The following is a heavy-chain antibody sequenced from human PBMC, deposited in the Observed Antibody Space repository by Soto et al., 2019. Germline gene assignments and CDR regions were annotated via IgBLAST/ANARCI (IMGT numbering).Heavy chain of an antibody. J-gene: IGHJ4*02. Sequence: ASVKVSCKASGYTFTSYAMHWVRQAPGQRLEWMGWINAGNGNTKYSQKFQGRVTITRDTSASTAYMELSSLRSEDTAVYYCARGSEGSGWITYFDYWGQGXLVTVYS. D-gene: IGHD6-19*01. CDR2: INAGNGNT. CDR3: ARGSEGSGWITYFDY. CDR1: GYTFTSYA. V-gene: IGHV1-3*01.